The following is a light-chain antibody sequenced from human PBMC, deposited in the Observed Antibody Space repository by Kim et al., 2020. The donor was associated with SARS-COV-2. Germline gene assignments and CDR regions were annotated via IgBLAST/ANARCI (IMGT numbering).Light chain of an antibody. CDR2: DAS. CDR3: QHYDNSLT. V-gene: IGKV3D-20*01. CDR1: QSVSSRH. Sequence: PGERATLSCGASQSVSSRHLAWYQQKXGLAPRLLNYDASSRATGIPDRCSGSGSGTDFTLTISRLETEDFAVYYCQHYDNSLTFGGGTKVDI. J-gene: IGKJ4*01.